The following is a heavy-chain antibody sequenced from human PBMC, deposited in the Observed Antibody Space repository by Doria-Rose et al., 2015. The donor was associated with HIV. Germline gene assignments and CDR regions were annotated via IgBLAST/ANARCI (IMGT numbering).Heavy chain of an antibody. CDR2: ITHTGCY. CDR1: GGSFSGYY. CDR3: ARGLLRGGWNDVDYYYGMDV. Sequence: QVQLQQWGAGLVKPSETLSLTCAVFGGSFSGYYWSWISQPPGKGLEWIGEITHTGCYNYKTTLKSRVTISLDTSKTLFSEDTAVYYCARGLLRGGWNDVDYYYGMDVWGKGTTVTVSS. D-gene: IGHD1-1*01. V-gene: IGHV4-34*01. J-gene: IGHJ6*04.